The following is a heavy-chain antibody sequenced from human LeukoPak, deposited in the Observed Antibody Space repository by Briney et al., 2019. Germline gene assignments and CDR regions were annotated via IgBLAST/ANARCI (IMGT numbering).Heavy chain of an antibody. V-gene: IGHV4-4*07. J-gene: IGHJ6*03. CDR1: GGSISSYY. Sequence: PSETLSLTYTVSGGSISSYYWSWIRQPAGKGLEWIGRIYASGSTNYNPSLKSRVTMSVDTSKNQFSLKLSSVTAADTAVYYCARTTEGGYTYDYFYYYYMDVWGKGTTVTISS. D-gene: IGHD5-18*01. CDR2: IYASGST. CDR3: ARTTEGGYTYDYFYYYYMDV.